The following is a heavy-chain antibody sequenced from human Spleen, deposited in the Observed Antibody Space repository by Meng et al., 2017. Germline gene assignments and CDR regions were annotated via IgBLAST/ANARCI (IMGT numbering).Heavy chain of an antibody. CDR1: GYTFTSYG. D-gene: IGHD3-22*01. CDR3: ARSPIDKYDLSALPLDY. CDR2: INPNSGGT. V-gene: IGHV1-2*02. Sequence: ASVKVSCKASGYTFTSYGISWVRQAPGQGLEWMGWINPNSGGTNYAQKFQGRVTMTRDTSISTAYMELSRLRSDDTAVYYCARSPIDKYDLSALPLDYWGQGTLVTVSS. J-gene: IGHJ4*02.